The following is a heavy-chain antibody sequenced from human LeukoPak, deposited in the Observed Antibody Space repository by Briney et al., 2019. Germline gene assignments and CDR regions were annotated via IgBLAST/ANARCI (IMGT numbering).Heavy chain of an antibody. CDR3: ARGYSYHFNY. CDR2: ISSASSTI. J-gene: IGHJ4*02. Sequence: GGSLRLSCAASGFTFSSYSMNWVRQAPGKGLEWVSHISSASSTIYYADSVKGRFTTSRGNAKNSLYLQMNNLTAEDTAVYFCARGYSYHFNYWGQGTLVTVSS. CDR1: GFTFSSYS. D-gene: IGHD5-24*01. V-gene: IGHV3-48*01.